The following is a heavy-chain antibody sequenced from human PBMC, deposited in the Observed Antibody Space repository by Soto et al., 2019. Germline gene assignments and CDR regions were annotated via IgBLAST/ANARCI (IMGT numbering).Heavy chain of an antibody. D-gene: IGHD3-22*01. V-gene: IGHV3-30*03. CDR1: GFSFNDYA. CDR2: ISSDGHHQ. J-gene: IGHJ4*02. Sequence: PGESLKISCATSGFSFNDYAMYWVRQAPGQGLEWVAIISSDGHHQFYLDNLRGRFTVSRDNSKNTLYLQMNSLRPEDTAVYYCSRGTYYPQSSGLHADYWGPGTVVTVSS. CDR3: SRGTYYPQSSGLHADY.